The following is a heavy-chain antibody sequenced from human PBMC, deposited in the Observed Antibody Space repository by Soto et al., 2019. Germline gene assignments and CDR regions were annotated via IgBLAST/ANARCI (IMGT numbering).Heavy chain of an antibody. CDR3: ARLGPHYYDSSGYYLLAYYGMDV. D-gene: IGHD3-22*01. V-gene: IGHV1-3*01. CDR2: INAGNGNT. J-gene: IGHJ6*02. CDR1: GYTFTSYA. Sequence: ASVKVSCKASGYTFTSYAMHWVRQAPGQRLEWMGWINAGNGNTKYSQKFQGRVTITRHTSASTAYMELSSLRSEDTAVYYCARLGPHYYDSSGYYLLAYYGMDVWGQGTTVTVSS.